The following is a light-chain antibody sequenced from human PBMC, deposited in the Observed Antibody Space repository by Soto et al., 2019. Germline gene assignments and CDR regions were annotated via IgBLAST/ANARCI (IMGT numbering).Light chain of an antibody. V-gene: IGKV1-27*01. CDR1: QGINIY. Sequence: DIQMTQSPSSLSASVGDKVTITCRASQGINIYLAWYQHKSGKVPELLIYAASTLQSGVPSRFSGGGSGTDFTLTISGLQPEDVATYYCQKYDNVPFTFGQGTKLEIK. CDR2: AAS. J-gene: IGKJ2*01. CDR3: QKYDNVPFT.